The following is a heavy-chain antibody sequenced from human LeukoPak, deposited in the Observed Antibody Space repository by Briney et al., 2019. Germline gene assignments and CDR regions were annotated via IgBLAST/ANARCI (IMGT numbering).Heavy chain of an antibody. CDR1: GFTFSSYE. CDR3: ARAYSSSTFDY. D-gene: IGHD6-6*01. CDR2: ISSSGSTI. Sequence: GGSLRLSCAASGFTFSSYEMNWVRQAPGKGLEWVSYISSSGSTINYADSVKGRFTISRDSAKNSLYLQMNSLRAEDTAVYYCARAYSSSTFDYWGQGTLVTVSS. V-gene: IGHV3-48*03. J-gene: IGHJ4*02.